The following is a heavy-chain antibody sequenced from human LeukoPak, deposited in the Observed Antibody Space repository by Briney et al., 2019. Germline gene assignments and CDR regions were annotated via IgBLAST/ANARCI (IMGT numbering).Heavy chain of an antibody. V-gene: IGHV3-23*01. D-gene: IGHD5-18*01. CDR1: GFTFSSYA. CDR2: ITASGGNT. Sequence: GGSLRLSCAASGFTFSSYAMCWVRQAPGQGLEWVSAITASGGNTYYADSVKGRFTISRDNSKNTLYLQVNSLRAEDTAVYYCAKGNGYSYGRYYFDYWGQGTLVTVSS. CDR3: AKGNGYSYGRYYFDY. J-gene: IGHJ4*02.